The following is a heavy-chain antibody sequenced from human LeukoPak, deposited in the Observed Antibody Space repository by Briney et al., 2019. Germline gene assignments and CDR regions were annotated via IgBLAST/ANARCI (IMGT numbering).Heavy chain of an antibody. CDR1: GGSIRSGVYY. J-gene: IGHJ3*01. Sequence: SQTLSLTCTVSGGSIRSGVYYWSWIRQHPGKGLQWIGSIYYSGSTYYNPSLKSRAIISVDTSKKQFSLKLSSVTAADTAVYYCARGILPEVWGQGTMVTVSS. CDR2: IYYSGST. CDR3: ARGILPEV. V-gene: IGHV4-31*03.